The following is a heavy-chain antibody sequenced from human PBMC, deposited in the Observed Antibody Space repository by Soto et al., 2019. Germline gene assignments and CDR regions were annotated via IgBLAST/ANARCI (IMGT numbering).Heavy chain of an antibody. V-gene: IGHV1-69*04. J-gene: IGHJ4*02. CDR3: ARDLGSGDYVADY. D-gene: IGHD4-17*01. CDR1: GGTFSSYT. Sequence: ASVKVSCKASGGTFSSYTISWVRQAPGQGLEWMGRIIPILGIANYAQKFQGRGTITADKSTSTAYMELSSLRSEDTAVYYCARDLGSGDYVADYWGQGTLVTVSS. CDR2: IIPILGIA.